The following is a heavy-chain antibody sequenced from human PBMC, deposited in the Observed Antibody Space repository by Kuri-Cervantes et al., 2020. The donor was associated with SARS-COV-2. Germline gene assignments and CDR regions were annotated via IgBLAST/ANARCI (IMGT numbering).Heavy chain of an antibody. J-gene: IGHJ6*03. CDR1: GGPISSYY. CDR2: IYYSGST. CDR3: ARHGDSGWYNYYYYMDV. D-gene: IGHD6-19*01. V-gene: IGHV4-39*01. Sequence: SETLSLTCTVSGGPISSYYWSWIRQPPGKGLEWMGSIYYSGSTYYNPSLKSRVTISVDTSKNQFSLKLSSVTAADTAVYYCARHGDSGWYNYYYYMDVWGKGTTGTVSS.